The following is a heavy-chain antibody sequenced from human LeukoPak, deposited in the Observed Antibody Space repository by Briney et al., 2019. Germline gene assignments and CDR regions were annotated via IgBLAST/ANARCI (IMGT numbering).Heavy chain of an antibody. CDR3: ARGPRGDYGDFTPGAFDI. CDR2: INHSGST. Sequence: SETLSLTCAVYGGSFSGYYWGWIRQPPGKGLEWIGEINHSGSTNYNPSLKSRVTISVDTSKNQFSLKLSSVTAADTAVYYCARGPRGDYGDFTPGAFDIWGQGTMVTVSS. V-gene: IGHV4-34*01. CDR1: GGSFSGYY. J-gene: IGHJ3*02. D-gene: IGHD4-17*01.